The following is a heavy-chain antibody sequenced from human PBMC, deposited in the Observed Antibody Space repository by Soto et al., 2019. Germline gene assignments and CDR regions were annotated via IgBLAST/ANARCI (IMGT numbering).Heavy chain of an antibody. CDR3: SKLVGATVVSDY. J-gene: IGHJ4*02. D-gene: IGHD1-26*01. CDR2: ISGSGGVST. CDR1: EFTFSNYV. V-gene: IGHV3-23*01. Sequence: EVQLLESGGGLVQPGGSLRLSCAASEFTFSNYVMSWVRQAPGKGLEWVSAISGSGGVSTYYADSVKGRFTISRDNSKNTLFLQMSSLRAGDTAVYFCSKLVGATVVSDYWGEGTLVIVSS.